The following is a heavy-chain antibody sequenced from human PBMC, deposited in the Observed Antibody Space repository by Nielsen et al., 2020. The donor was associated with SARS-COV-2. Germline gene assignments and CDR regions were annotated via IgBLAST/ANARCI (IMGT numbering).Heavy chain of an antibody. D-gene: IGHD4-17*01. J-gene: IGHJ3*02. V-gene: IGHV4-34*01. CDR2: ISRSGGT. Sequence: SETLSLTCAVYGGSFSDYHWTWIRQPSGKGLEWIGEISRSGGTNYNPSLQSRVTISIDTSKTQFSLKLSSVTAADTAVYYCARDYYGDYLDAFDIWGQGTVVTVSS. CDR1: GGSFSDYH. CDR3: ARDYYGDYLDAFDI.